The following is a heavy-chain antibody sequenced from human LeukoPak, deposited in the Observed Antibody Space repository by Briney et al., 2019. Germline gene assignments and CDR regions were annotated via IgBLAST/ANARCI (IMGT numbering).Heavy chain of an antibody. J-gene: IGHJ4*02. CDR2: FYYSGNT. CDR1: GGSLSSSSYS. Sequence: SETLSLTCTVSGGSLSSSSYSWDWIRQPPGKGLEWIVSFYYSGNTDYNPSLKSRVTISVDTSKNQFSLNLNSVTAADTAVYYCGAALREGSIAAAPYWGQGTLVTVSS. V-gene: IGHV4-39*01. CDR3: GAALREGSIAAAPY. D-gene: IGHD6-25*01.